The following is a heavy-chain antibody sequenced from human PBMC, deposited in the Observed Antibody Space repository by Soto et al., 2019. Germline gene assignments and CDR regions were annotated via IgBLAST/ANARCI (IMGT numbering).Heavy chain of an antibody. V-gene: IGHV3-23*01. D-gene: IGHD3-16*02. CDR1: GFTFSSYA. J-gene: IGHJ6*02. CDR3: ARVPGDVVWACYCYSYGMDV. CDR2: ISGSGGST. Sequence: GGSLRLSCAASGFTFSSYAMSWVRQAPGKGLEWVSAISGSGGSTYYADSVKGRFTISRDNSKNTLYLQMNSLRAEDTAVYYCARVPGDVVWACYCYSYGMDVWGQGTTVTVSS.